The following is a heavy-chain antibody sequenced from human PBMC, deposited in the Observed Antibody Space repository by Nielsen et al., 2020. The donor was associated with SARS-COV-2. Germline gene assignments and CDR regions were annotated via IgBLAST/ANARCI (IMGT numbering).Heavy chain of an antibody. D-gene: IGHD3-3*01. Sequence: ASVKVSCKASGYTFTSYGISWVRQAPGQGLEWMGWISAYNGNTNYAQKLQGRVTMTTDTSTSTAYMELRSLRSDDTAVYYCARSGYDFWSGYPYFDYWGQGTLVTVSS. CDR1: GYTFTSYG. V-gene: IGHV1-18*01. CDR2: ISAYNGNT. J-gene: IGHJ4*02. CDR3: ARSGYDFWSGYPYFDY.